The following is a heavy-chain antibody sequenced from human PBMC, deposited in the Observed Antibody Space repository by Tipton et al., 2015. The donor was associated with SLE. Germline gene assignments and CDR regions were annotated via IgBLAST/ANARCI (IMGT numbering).Heavy chain of an antibody. CDR2: IYYSGTT. CDR1: GVSFGGYY. D-gene: IGHD6-19*01. CDR3: AGTPWLVRFEY. J-gene: IGHJ4*02. Sequence: TLSLTCAVHGVSFGGYYWTWIRQPPGKGLEWLGSIYYSGTTYYNPSLKSRVTISVDTSKNQISLKLRSVTAADTAVYYCAGTPWLVRFEYWGQGILVNVSP. V-gene: IGHV4-34*01.